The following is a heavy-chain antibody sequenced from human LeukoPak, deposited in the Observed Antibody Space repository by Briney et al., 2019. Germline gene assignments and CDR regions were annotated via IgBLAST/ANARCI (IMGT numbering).Heavy chain of an antibody. CDR3: ARARGIAAAGSPSFEY. J-gene: IGHJ4*02. D-gene: IGHD6-13*01. Sequence: GASVKVSCKASGGTFSSYAISWVRQAPGQGLEWMGWISAYNGNTNYAQKLQGRVTMTTDTSTSTAYMELRSLRSDDTAVYYCARARGIAAAGSPSFEYWGQGTLVTVSS. CDR2: ISAYNGNT. V-gene: IGHV1-18*04. CDR1: GGTFSSYA.